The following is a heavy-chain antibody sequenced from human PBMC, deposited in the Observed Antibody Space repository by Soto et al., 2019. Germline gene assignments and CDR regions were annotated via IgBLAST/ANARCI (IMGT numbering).Heavy chain of an antibody. CDR1: GGTFRTYT. D-gene: IGHD4-4*01. CDR2: IIPIIGII. J-gene: IGHJ5*02. Sequence: QVQLVQSGAEVKKPGSSVKVSCKASGGTFRTYTITWVRQAPGQGLEWMGRIIPIIGIINYAQKFQGRVTISADKFTGTAYMALTGLRSDDTAVYYCAGDPDSHYNDSHASSYPWGQGTLVTVSS. CDR3: AGDPDSHYNDSHASSYP. V-gene: IGHV1-69*08.